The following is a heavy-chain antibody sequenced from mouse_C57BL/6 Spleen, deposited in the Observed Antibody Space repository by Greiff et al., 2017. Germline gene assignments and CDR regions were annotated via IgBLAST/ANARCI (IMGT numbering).Heavy chain of an antibody. CDR2: ISYDGSN. CDR1: GYSITSGYY. D-gene: IGHD2-3*01. CDR3: ARALYDGYFAY. V-gene: IGHV3-6*01. J-gene: IGHJ3*01. Sequence: DVQLQESGPGLVKPSQSLSLTCSVTGYSITSGYYWNWIRQFPGNKLEWMGYISYDGSNNYNPSLKNRISITRDTSKNQFFLKLNSVTTEDTATYYCARALYDGYFAYWGQGTLVTVSA.